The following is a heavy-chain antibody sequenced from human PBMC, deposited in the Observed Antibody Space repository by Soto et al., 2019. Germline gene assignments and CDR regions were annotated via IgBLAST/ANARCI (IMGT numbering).Heavy chain of an antibody. Sequence: QVQLVQSGAEVKESGASVKVSCKASGYTFSGYYIHWVRQAPGQAPEWVGEIGPKSGGTRYAQKFQGRVTMTKDTSITTVYMELRNLSPHDTAVYFCGRGRSGELVIFYWGQGTLVTVHS. D-gene: IGHD1-26*01. CDR1: GYTFSGYY. CDR2: IGPKSGGT. V-gene: IGHV1-2*02. CDR3: GRGRSGELVIFY. J-gene: IGHJ4*02.